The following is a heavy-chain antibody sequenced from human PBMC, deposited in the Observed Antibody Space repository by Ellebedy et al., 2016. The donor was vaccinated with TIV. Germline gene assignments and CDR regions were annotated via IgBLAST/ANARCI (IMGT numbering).Heavy chain of an antibody. J-gene: IGHJ5*02. V-gene: IGHV4-59*01. D-gene: IGHD6-6*01. Sequence: MPGGSLRLSCTVSGGSINSYYWSWIRQPPGKGLGWIGYIYYSGSTNYNPSLKSRVTISLDTSKNQFSRKVRFVTAADTAMYYCARVGIAARRAANWFDPWGQGTLVTVSS. CDR1: GGSINSYY. CDR2: IYYSGST. CDR3: ARVGIAARRAANWFDP.